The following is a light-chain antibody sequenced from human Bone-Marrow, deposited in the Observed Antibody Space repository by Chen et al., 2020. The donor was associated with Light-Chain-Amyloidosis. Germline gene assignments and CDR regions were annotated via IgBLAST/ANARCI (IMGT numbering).Light chain of an antibody. J-gene: IGKJ5*01. CDR2: SAS. Sequence: EVVMTQSPATLSVSPGERVTLSCRASQSVGINLAWYQQKPGQAPRLIISSASTRATGIPARFRGSGSGTGFTLTISSLQSEDFAVTYCQHYNNWPPIPFGQGTRLEIK. CDR1: QSVGIN. CDR3: QHYNNWPPIP. V-gene: IGKV3-15*01.